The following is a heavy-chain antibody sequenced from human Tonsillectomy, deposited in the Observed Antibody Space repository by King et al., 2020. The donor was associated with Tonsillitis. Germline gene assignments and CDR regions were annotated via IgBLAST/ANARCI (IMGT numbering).Heavy chain of an antibody. CDR3: ARSYCSGSSCYASDY. CDR1: GYTFSGYS. V-gene: IGHV3-21*01. Sequence: VQLVESGGGVVKPGGSLRLSCVAPGYTFSGYSINWVRQPPGKGLEWVWYINGDSWHRNYEDSLKGRFTISGDNPQNTVYLQMNSLSPEDTAVYYCARSYCSGSSCYASDYWGQGTLVTVSS. D-gene: IGHD2-2*01. CDR2: INGDSWHR. J-gene: IGHJ4*02.